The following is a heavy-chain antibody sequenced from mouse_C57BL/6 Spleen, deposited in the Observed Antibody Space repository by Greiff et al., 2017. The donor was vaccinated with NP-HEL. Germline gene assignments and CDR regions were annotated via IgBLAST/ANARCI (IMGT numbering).Heavy chain of an antibody. CDR2: INYDGSST. V-gene: IGHV5-16*01. CDR1: GFTFSDYY. J-gene: IGHJ3*01. Sequence: EVKVVESEGGLVQPGSSMKLSCTASGFTFSDYYMAWVRQVPEKGLEWVANINYDGSSTYYLDSLKSRFIISRDNAKNILYLQMSSLKSEDTATYYWASYGSSYGFAYWGQGTLVTVSA. CDR3: ASYGSSYGFAY. D-gene: IGHD1-1*01.